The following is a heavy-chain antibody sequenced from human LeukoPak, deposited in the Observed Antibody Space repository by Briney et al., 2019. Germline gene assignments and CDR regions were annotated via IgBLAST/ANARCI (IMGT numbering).Heavy chain of an antibody. CDR3: ARLLDSSGYYPFDY. Sequence: PSETLSLTCAVYGGSFSGYYWSWIRQHPGKGLEWIGYIYYSGSTYYNPSLESRVTISVDTSKNQFSLKLSSVTAADTAVYYCARLLDSSGYYPFDYWGQGTLVTVSS. D-gene: IGHD3-22*01. CDR1: GGSFSGYY. J-gene: IGHJ4*02. V-gene: IGHV4-31*11. CDR2: IYYSGST.